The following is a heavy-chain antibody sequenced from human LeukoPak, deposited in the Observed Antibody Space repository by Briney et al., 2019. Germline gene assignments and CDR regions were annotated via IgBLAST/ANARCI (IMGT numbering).Heavy chain of an antibody. J-gene: IGHJ3*02. D-gene: IGHD2/OR15-2a*01. Sequence: GGSLRLSCAASGFTFNSHAMSWGRQAPGRGLECVSRMSGSDGSTYYAESVKGRFTISRDNSKNTLYLQMNTLRAEDTAVYYCAKDREYRYVYDALDIWGQGTLVTVSS. CDR3: AKDREYRYVYDALDI. V-gene: IGHV3-23*01. CDR2: MSGSDGST. CDR1: GFTFNSHA.